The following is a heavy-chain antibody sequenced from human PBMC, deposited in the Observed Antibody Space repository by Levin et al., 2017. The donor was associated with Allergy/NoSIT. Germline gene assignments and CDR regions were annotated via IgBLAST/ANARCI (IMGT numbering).Heavy chain of an antibody. D-gene: IGHD6-6*01. V-gene: IGHV4-4*02. CDR3: ARLYSSSSELGYYYGMDV. Sequence: SETLSLTCAVSGGSISSSNWWSWVRQPPGKGLEWIGEIYHSGSTNYNPSLKSRVTISVDKSKNQFSLKLSSVTAADTAVYYCARLYSSSSELGYYYGMDVWGQGTTVTVSS. CDR1: GGSISSSNW. CDR2: IYHSGST. J-gene: IGHJ6*02.